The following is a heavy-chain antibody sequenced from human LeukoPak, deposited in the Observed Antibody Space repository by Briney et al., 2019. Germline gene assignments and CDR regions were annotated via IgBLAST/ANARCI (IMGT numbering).Heavy chain of an antibody. Sequence: GGSLRLSCAASGFTFSSYSLNWVRQAPGKGLEWVSFISGSSITIYYADSVKGRFTISRDNAEKSLYLQMNSLRAEDTAVYYCARGRGGSYSAIDYWGQGTLVTVSS. J-gene: IGHJ4*02. CDR1: GFTFSSYS. V-gene: IGHV3-48*04. CDR3: ARGRGGSYSAIDY. CDR2: ISGSSITI. D-gene: IGHD2-15*01.